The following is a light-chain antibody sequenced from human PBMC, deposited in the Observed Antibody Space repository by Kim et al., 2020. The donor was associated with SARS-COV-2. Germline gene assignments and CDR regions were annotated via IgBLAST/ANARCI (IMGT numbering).Light chain of an antibody. J-gene: IGLJ2*01. Sequence: GQTVTIAGTRTGGTIATNYVHWYQLRPGTAPTIVIYEDHQRPSGVPERFSGSIDPPSNSAALTISGLETEDEAEYYCQSYDATIRVFGGGTQLTVL. CDR1: GGTIATNY. CDR3: QSYDATIRV. V-gene: IGLV6-57*03. CDR2: EDH.